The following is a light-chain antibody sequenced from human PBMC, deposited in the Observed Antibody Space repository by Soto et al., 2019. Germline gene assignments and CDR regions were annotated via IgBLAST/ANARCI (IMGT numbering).Light chain of an antibody. CDR3: QQTYRTPLT. Sequence: DIQMTQSPSSLSASVGDRVTITCRAGQYIGRYLNWYQQKPGKAPELLIYAASSLHSGVPSRFSGSGSGTDFTLTISSLQPEDFATYSCQQTYRTPLTFGGGTKVEIK. CDR2: AAS. J-gene: IGKJ4*01. CDR1: QYIGRY. V-gene: IGKV1-39*01.